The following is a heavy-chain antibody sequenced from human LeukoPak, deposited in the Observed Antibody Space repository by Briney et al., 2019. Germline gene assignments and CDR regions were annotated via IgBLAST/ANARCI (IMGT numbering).Heavy chain of an antibody. CDR2: IYTSGST. CDR1: GGSISSYY. Sequence: SETLSLTCTVSGGSISSYYWSWIRQPPGKGLEWIGYIYTSGSTNYNPSLKSRVTMSVDTSKNQFSLKLSSVTAADTAVYYCARDDSSYYYMDVWGKGTTVTVSS. CDR3: ARDDSSYYYMDV. J-gene: IGHJ6*03. D-gene: IGHD3-22*01. V-gene: IGHV4-4*08.